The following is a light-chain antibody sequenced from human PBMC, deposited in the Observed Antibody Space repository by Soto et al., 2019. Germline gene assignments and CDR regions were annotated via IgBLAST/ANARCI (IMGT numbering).Light chain of an antibody. CDR2: DAS. CDR3: QQSYSTPNT. Sequence: IEVTQSPSSLAASLGDVVTITCRAIQTIGTYVNWYRQKSGAAPELLIYDASTLQSGVPSRFSGSRSGTEFTLTISSLQPDDFATYYCQQSYSTPNTFGQGTRLEIK. CDR1: QTIGTY. V-gene: IGKV1-39*01. J-gene: IGKJ5*01.